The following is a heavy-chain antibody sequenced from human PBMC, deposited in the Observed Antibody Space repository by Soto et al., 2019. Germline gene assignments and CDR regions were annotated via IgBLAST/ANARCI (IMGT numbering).Heavy chain of an antibody. Sequence: EVQLLESGGGLVQPGGSLRLSCAASGFTFSSYAMSWVRQAPGKGLEWVSAISGSGGSTYYADSVKGRFTISRDNSKNTLYLQMNSLRADDTAVYYCAKDGYDILTGYYSDYWGQGTLVTVSS. CDR1: GFTFSSYA. J-gene: IGHJ4*02. CDR3: AKDGYDILTGYYSDY. CDR2: ISGSGGST. V-gene: IGHV3-23*01. D-gene: IGHD3-9*01.